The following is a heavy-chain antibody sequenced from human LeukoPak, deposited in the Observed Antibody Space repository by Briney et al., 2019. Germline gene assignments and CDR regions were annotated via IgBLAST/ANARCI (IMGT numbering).Heavy chain of an antibody. Sequence: ASVKVSCKASGYTFTSYDINWVRQAPGQGLEWIGWMNPNSGNTGYAQKFQGRVTITRNTSISTAYMELSSLRSEDTAVYYCARSAEVGDRGWFDPWGQGTLVTVSS. CDR3: ARSAEVGDRGWFDP. CDR1: GYTFTSYD. J-gene: IGHJ5*02. CDR2: MNPNSGNT. D-gene: IGHD1-26*01. V-gene: IGHV1-8*03.